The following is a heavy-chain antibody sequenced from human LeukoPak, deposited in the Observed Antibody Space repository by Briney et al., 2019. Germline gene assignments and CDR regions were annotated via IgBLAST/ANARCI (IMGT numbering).Heavy chain of an antibody. V-gene: IGHV3-30*02. J-gene: IGHJ6*03. CDR2: IRFDGSNK. CDR1: GFTFRTYD. CDR3: AKGYCGGYDCYSGYYMDV. D-gene: IGHD2-21*02. Sequence: TGGSLRLSCAASGFTFRTYDMYWVRQAPGKGLEWVAFIRFDGSNKYYADSVKGRFTISRDNSRNTLFLQMNSLRPEDTAVYYCAKGYCGGYDCYSGYYMDVWGKGTTVTVSS.